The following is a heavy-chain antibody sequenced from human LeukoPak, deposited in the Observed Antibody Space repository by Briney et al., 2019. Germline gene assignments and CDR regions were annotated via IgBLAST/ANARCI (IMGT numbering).Heavy chain of an antibody. CDR1: GGSFSGYY. CDR2: INHSGST. CDR3: AREKAEYCSGGSCYQTGWFDP. Sequence: SETLSLTCAVCGGSFSGYYWSWIRQPPGKGLEWIGEINHSGSTNYNPSLKSRVTISVDTSKNQFSLKLSSVTAADTAVYYCAREKAEYCSGGSCYQTGWFDPWGQGTLVTVPS. J-gene: IGHJ5*02. V-gene: IGHV4-34*01. D-gene: IGHD2-15*01.